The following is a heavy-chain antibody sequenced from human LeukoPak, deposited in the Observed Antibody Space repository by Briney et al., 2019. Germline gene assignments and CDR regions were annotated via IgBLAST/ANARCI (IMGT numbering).Heavy chain of an antibody. CDR3: ARDPKTYYYDSSDPYYFDY. CDR1: GYTFTSYY. J-gene: IGHJ4*02. V-gene: IGHV1-46*01. CDR2: INPSGGST. Sequence: ASVKVSCKASGYTFTSYYMHWVRQAPGQGLEWMGIINPSGGSTSYAQKFQGRVTMTRDTSTSTVYMELSSLRSEDTAVYYCARDPKTYYYDSSDPYYFDYWGQGTLVTVSS. D-gene: IGHD3-22*01.